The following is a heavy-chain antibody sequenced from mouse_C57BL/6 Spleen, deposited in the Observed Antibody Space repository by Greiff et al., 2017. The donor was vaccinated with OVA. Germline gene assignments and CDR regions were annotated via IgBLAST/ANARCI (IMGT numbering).Heavy chain of an antibody. D-gene: IGHD1-1*01. CDR1: GYAFSSYW. V-gene: IGHV1-80*01. CDR2: IYPGDGDT. CDR3: ASGRTVYYGSSYPAY. Sequence: VKLQESGAELVKPGASVKISCKASGYAFSSYWMNWVKQRPGKGLEWIGQIYPGDGDTNYNGKFKGKATLTADKSSSTAYMQLSSLTSEDSAVYFCASGRTVYYGSSYPAYWGQGTLVTVSA. J-gene: IGHJ3*01.